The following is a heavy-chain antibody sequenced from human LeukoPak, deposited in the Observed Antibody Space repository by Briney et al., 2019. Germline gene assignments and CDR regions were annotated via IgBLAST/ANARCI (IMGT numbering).Heavy chain of an antibody. CDR2: INSDGSST. D-gene: IGHD3-16*01. V-gene: IGHV3-74*01. CDR1: GFTFSSYW. Sequence: GGSLRLSCAASGFTFSSYWMHWVRQAPGKGLVWVSRINSDGSSTSYADSVKGRFTISRDNAKNTLYLQINSLRAEDTAVYYCARVSFLTARAFDYWGQGTLVTVSS. CDR3: ARVSFLTARAFDY. J-gene: IGHJ4*02.